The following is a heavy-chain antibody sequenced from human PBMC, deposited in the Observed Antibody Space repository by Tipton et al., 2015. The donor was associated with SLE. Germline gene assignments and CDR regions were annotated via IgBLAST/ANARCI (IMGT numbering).Heavy chain of an antibody. CDR1: GGTFSSYT. J-gene: IGHJ3*02. CDR2: ISAYNGST. D-gene: IGHD6-13*01. CDR3: ARGAAAGTGGVAFDI. Sequence: QLVQSGAEVKKPGSSVKVSCKASGGTFSSYTISWVRQAPGQGLEWMGWISAYNGSTNYAQKLQGRVTMTTDTSTSTAYMELRSLRSDDTAVYYCARGAAAGTGGVAFDIWGQGTMVTVSS. V-gene: IGHV1-18*01.